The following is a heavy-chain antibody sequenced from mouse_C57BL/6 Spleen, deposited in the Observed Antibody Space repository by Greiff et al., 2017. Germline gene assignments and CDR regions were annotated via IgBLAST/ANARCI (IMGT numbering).Heavy chain of an antibody. J-gene: IGHJ2*01. V-gene: IGHV5-4*01. Sequence: EVKLMESGGGLVKPGGSLKLSCAASGFTFSSYAMSWVRQTPEKSLEWVATISDGGSYTYYPANVKGRFTISRDNAKNNLYLQMSHLKSEDTAMYYCARDNYGRILLDYWGQGTTVTVSS. CDR3: ARDNYGRILLDY. CDR2: ISDGGSYT. D-gene: IGHD1-1*01. CDR1: GFTFSSYA.